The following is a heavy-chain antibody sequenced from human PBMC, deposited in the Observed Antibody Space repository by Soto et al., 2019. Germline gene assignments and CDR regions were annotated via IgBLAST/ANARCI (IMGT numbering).Heavy chain of an antibody. CDR2: ISGSGDYT. CDR3: SGYYSYAFDI. J-gene: IGHJ3*02. D-gene: IGHD3-22*01. CDR1: GFTFDSYA. Sequence: PGGSLRLSCAASGFTFDSYAMNWVRQAPGKGLEWVSTISGSGDYTYYTDSVKGRFTISRDNSKNKMYLQMNSLRAEDTAVYYCSGYYSYAFDIWGQGTMVTVSS. V-gene: IGHV3-23*01.